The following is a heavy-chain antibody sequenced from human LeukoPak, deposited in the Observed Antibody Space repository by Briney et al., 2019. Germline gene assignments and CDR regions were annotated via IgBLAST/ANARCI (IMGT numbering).Heavy chain of an antibody. J-gene: IGHJ4*02. CDR1: GFTFDDYG. D-gene: IGHD3-9*01. Sequence: PGGSLILSCAASGFTFDDYGMSWVRQAPGKGLELISYISSSGSTIYYADSVKGRFTISRDNAKNSLYLQMNSLRAEDTAVFFFKQKTAYDILTGFHIDYWGQGTLVTVSS. CDR2: ISSSGSTI. V-gene: IGHV3-11*04. CDR3: KQKTAYDILTGFHIDY.